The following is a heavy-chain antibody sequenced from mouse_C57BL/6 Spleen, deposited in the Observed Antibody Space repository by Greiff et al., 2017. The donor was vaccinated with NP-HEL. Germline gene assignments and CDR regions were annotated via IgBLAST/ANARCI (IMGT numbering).Heavy chain of an antibody. J-gene: IGHJ3*01. V-gene: IGHV1-15*01. CDR1: GYTFTDYE. CDR2: IDPETGGT. Sequence: VKLQESGAELVRPGASVTLSCKASGYTFTDYEMHWVKQTPVHGLEWIGAIDPETGGTAYNQKFKGKAILTADKSSSTAYMELRSLTSEDSAVYYCTMGYGNPAWFAYWGQGTLVTVSA. D-gene: IGHD2-1*01. CDR3: TMGYGNPAWFAY.